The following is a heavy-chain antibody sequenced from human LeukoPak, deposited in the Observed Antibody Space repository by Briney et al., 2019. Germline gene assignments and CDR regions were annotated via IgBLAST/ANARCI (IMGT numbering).Heavy chain of an antibody. CDR3: ARGGDAFDI. Sequence: PSETLSLTCAVSGGSISSGGYSWSWIRQPPGKGLEWIGYIYHSGSTYYNPSLKSRVTISVDRSKNQFSLKLSSVTAADTAVYYCARGGDAFDIWGQGTMVTVSS. CDR2: IYHSGST. J-gene: IGHJ3*02. V-gene: IGHV4-30-2*01. CDR1: GGSISSGGYS.